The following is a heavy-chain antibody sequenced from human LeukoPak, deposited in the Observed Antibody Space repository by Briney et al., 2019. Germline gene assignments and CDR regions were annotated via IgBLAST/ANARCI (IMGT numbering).Heavy chain of an antibody. CDR1: GYTFTSYG. J-gene: IGHJ4*02. D-gene: IGHD5-12*01. CDR3: ARESRRYSGYDTADY. V-gene: IGHV1-18*01. CDR2: ISAYNGNT. Sequence: ASVKVSCKASGYTFTSYGISWVRQAPGQGLEWMGWISAYNGNTNYAQKLQGRVTMTTDTSTSTAYMELRSLRSDDTAVYYCARESRRYSGYDTADYWGQGTLVTVSS.